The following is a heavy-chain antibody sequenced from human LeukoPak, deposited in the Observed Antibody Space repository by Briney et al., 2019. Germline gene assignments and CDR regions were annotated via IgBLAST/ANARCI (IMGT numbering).Heavy chain of an antibody. CDR2: IKPTKTDGGAP. Sequence: PGGSLRLSCAASGFTFSDAWMTWVRQAPGKGLEWVGRIKPTKTDGGAPYYTDSVKGRFTISRDNPKNTLYLQMNSLRAEDTAIYYCARDERLLSFLKWGQGTLVTVSS. J-gene: IGHJ4*02. CDR3: ARDERLLSFLK. V-gene: IGHV3-15*01. CDR1: GFTFSDAW. D-gene: IGHD3-3*01.